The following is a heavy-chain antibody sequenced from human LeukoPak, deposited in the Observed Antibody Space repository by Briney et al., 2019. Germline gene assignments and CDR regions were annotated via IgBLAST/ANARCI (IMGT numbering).Heavy chain of an antibody. Sequence: PGGSLLLSCAASGFTVSSNYMSWVRPAPGKGLEWVSVIYSGGSTYYADSVKGRFTISRDNSKNTLYLQMNSLTADATAVYYCARATAAAGIGFDHWGQGTLVTVSS. J-gene: IGHJ5*02. D-gene: IGHD6-13*01. CDR2: IYSGGST. CDR1: GFTVSSNY. V-gene: IGHV3-53*05. CDR3: ARATAAAGIGFDH.